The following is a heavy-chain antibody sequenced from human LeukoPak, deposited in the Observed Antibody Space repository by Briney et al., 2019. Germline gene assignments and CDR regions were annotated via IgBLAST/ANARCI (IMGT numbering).Heavy chain of an antibody. CDR1: RFTFSSYW. D-gene: IGHD1-26*01. CDR2: IKQDGSES. Sequence: GGSLRPSCAASRFTFSSYWMAWVRQAPGKGLQWVANIKQDGSESYYVDSVKGRFTISRDNAKNSLYLQMNSLRAEDTAVYYCARDRWELLGSYWYFDLWGRGTLVTVSS. CDR3: ARDRWELLGSYWYFDL. V-gene: IGHV3-7*01. J-gene: IGHJ2*01.